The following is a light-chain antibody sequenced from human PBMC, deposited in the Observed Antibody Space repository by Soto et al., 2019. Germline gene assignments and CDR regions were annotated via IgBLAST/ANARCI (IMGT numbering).Light chain of an antibody. V-gene: IGKV1-27*01. J-gene: IGKJ1*01. CDR2: TAS. CDR3: QKYDSVPWS. Sequence: DIQMTQSPSSLSASVGDRVTITCRASQGIGNNLAWYQQKPGKVPKVLIYTASTLHSGVPSRFCGSGSGTDFTLTINSLQPEDVATYFCQKYDSVPWSFGQGTRVEI. CDR1: QGIGNN.